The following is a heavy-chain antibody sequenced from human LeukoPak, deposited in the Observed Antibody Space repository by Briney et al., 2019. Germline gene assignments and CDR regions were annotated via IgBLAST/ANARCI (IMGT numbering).Heavy chain of an antibody. Sequence: GGSLRLSCAASGFTFSSYWMHWVRQAPGKGLVWVSRINSDGSSTSYADSVKGRFTISRDNAKNTLYLQMNSLRAEDTAVCYCARASWVYYGSGSDFDYWGQGTLVTVSS. CDR1: GFTFSSYW. CDR2: INSDGSST. CDR3: ARASWVYYGSGSDFDY. D-gene: IGHD3-10*01. V-gene: IGHV3-74*01. J-gene: IGHJ4*02.